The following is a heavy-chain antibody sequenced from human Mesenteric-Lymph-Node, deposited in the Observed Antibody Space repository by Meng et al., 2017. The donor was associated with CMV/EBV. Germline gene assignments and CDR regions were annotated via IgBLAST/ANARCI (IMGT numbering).Heavy chain of an antibody. CDR1: GFTVSSNY. CDR2: ISSSSSYI. J-gene: IGHJ6*02. Sequence: GGSLRLSCAASGFTVSSNYMSWVRQAPGKGLEWVSSISSSSSYIYYADSVKGRFTISRDNAKNSLYLQMNSLRAEDTAVYYCARGGVSSTSQGMDVWGQGTTVTVSS. V-gene: IGHV3-21*01. D-gene: IGHD2-2*01. CDR3: ARGGVSSTSQGMDV.